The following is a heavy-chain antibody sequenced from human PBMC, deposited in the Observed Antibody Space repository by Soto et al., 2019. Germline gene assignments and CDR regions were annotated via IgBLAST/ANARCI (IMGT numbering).Heavy chain of an antibody. CDR1: GFVFEMYW. CDR3: ARDGQQQLVIGPYYGMDV. J-gene: IGHJ6*02. D-gene: IGHD6-13*01. V-gene: IGHV3-74*01. CDR2: ISDDGART. Sequence: GGSLRLSCAASGFVFEMYWMHWVRQTPGKGPEWVSRISDDGARTDYADSVKGRFTISRDNAKNSLYLQMNSLRAEDTAVYYCARDGQQQLVIGPYYGMDVWGQGTTVTVSS.